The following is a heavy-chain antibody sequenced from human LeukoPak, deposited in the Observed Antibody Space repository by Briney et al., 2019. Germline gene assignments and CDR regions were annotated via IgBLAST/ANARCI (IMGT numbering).Heavy chain of an antibody. D-gene: IGHD5-18*01. J-gene: IGHJ4*02. V-gene: IGHV3-48*03. CDR2: ISNSGSTI. CDR3: ARRGIQLWPHDDY. Sequence: GGSLRLSCAASGFTFSSHEMNWVRQAPGKGLEWVSCISNSGSTIYYADSVRGRFTISRDNAKNSLYLQMNSLRAEDTAVYYCARRGIQLWPHDDYWGQGTLVTVSS. CDR1: GFTFSSHE.